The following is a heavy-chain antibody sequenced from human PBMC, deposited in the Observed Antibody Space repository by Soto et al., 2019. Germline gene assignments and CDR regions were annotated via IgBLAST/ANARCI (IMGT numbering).Heavy chain of an antibody. J-gene: IGHJ4*02. CDR1: GFSLSTSGVG. CDR2: IYWDDDK. D-gene: IGHD2-2*01. Sequence: SGPTLVNPTQTLTLTCTFSGFSLSTSGVGVGWIRQPPGKALEWLALIYWDDDKRYSPSLKSRLTITKDTSKNQVVLTMTNMDPVDTATYYCAHSLLEDIVVVPAATPPHYFDYWGQGTLVTVSS. V-gene: IGHV2-5*02. CDR3: AHSLLEDIVVVPAATPPHYFDY.